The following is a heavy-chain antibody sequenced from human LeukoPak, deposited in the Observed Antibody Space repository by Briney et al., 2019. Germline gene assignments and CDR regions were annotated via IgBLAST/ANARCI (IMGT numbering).Heavy chain of an antibody. CDR2: IYYSGST. D-gene: IGHD3-3*01. J-gene: IGHJ6*02. CDR3: ARYYYDFWSGGYYYGMDV. Sequence: SETLSLTCTVSGGSISSYYWSWIRQPPGKGLEWIGYIYYSGSTNYNPSLKSRVTISVGTSKNQFSLKLSSVTAADTAVYYCARYYYDFWSGGYYYGMDVWGQGTTVTVSS. CDR1: GGSISSYY. V-gene: IGHV4-59*08.